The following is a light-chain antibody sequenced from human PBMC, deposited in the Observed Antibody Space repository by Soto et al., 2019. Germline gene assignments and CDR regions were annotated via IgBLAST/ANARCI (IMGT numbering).Light chain of an antibody. V-gene: IGKV1-5*03. CDR1: QSISSW. CDR2: QAS. CDR3: QQYSGYSRT. Sequence: DIQMTQSPSTLSASVGDRVTITCRASQSISSWLAWYQQKPGKAPKLLIYQASSLESGVPSSFSGSGSGTEFTLTISSLQPDDVATYYCQQYSGYSRTFGQGTKVEIK. J-gene: IGKJ1*01.